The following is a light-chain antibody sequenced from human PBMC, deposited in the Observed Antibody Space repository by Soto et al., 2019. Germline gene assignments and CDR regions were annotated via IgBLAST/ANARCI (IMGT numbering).Light chain of an antibody. Sequence: EIVLTQSPATLSLSPGERATLSCRASQSVSNYLNWYQQKPGQAPRLLIYDASNRATGIPARFSGSGSGTDFTLTISSLEPEDFAVYYCQLYGDSPIYTFGQGTKLEMK. J-gene: IGKJ2*01. V-gene: IGKV3-11*01. CDR1: QSVSNY. CDR3: QLYGDSPIYT. CDR2: DAS.